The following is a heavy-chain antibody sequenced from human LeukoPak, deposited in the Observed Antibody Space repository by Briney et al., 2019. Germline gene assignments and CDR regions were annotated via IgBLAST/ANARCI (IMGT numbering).Heavy chain of an antibody. D-gene: IGHD5-12*01. J-gene: IGHJ4*02. Sequence: PSETLSLTCAVYGGSFSGYYWSWIRQPPGKGLEYIGQINHNERTTYNASLRSRVTISVDTSQNQFSLKLTSVTAADTAVYYCARDGYSGSDALWGQGTLVTVSS. CDR3: ARDGYSGSDAL. CDR1: GGSFSGYY. V-gene: IGHV4-34*01. CDR2: INHNERT.